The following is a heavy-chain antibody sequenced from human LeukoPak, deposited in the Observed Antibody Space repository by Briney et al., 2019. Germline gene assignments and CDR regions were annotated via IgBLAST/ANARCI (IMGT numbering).Heavy chain of an antibody. J-gene: IGHJ4*02. CDR3: ARDWYYGSGSQKFDY. V-gene: IGHV3-30*03. Sequence: GGSLRLSCAASGFTFSTYGMHWVRQAPGKGLEWVADISYDGNNRYYADSVKGRFTISKDNSKNPLYLQMNSLRAEDTAVYYCARDWYYGSGSQKFDYWGQGTLVTVSS. D-gene: IGHD3-10*01. CDR1: GFTFSTYG. CDR2: ISYDGNNR.